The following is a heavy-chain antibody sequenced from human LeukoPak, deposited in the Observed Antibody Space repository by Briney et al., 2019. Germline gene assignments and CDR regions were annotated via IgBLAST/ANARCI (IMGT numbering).Heavy chain of an antibody. CDR3: ATIGYCSGGSCYDGY. CDR1: GFTFSSYE. V-gene: IGHV3-48*03. D-gene: IGHD2-15*01. Sequence: PGGSLRLSCAASGFTFSSYEMNWVRQAPGKGLEWVSYISSSGSTIYYADSVKGRFTISRDNAKNSLYLQMNSLRAEDTAVYYCATIGYCSGGSCYDGYWGQGTLVTVSS. CDR2: ISSSGSTI. J-gene: IGHJ4*02.